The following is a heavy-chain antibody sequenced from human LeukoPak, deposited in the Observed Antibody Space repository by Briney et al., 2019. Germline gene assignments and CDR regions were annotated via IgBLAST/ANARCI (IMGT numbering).Heavy chain of an antibody. CDR2: IHTSGST. CDR1: GGAISSYY. CDR3: ARDRYYYDSSARYFDY. Sequence: SETLSLTCTVSGGAISSYYWSWIRQPAGKGLEWIGRIHTSGSTNYSPSLKSRVTMSVDTSKNQFSLKLSSVTAADTAVYYCARDRYYYDSSARYFDYWGQGTLVTVSS. D-gene: IGHD3-22*01. V-gene: IGHV4-4*07. J-gene: IGHJ4*02.